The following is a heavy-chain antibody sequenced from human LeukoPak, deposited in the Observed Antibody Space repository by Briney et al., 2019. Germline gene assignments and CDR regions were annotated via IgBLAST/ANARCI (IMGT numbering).Heavy chain of an antibody. J-gene: IGHJ5*02. CDR3: ARGSDIAARLNWFDP. Sequence: SETLSLTCAVYGGSFSGYYWSWIRQPPGKGLEWIGEINHSGGTNYNPSLKSRVTISVDTSKNQFSLKLSSVTAADTAVYYCARGSDIAARLNWFDPWGQGTLVTVSS. CDR1: GGSFSGYY. D-gene: IGHD6-6*01. V-gene: IGHV4-34*01. CDR2: INHSGGT.